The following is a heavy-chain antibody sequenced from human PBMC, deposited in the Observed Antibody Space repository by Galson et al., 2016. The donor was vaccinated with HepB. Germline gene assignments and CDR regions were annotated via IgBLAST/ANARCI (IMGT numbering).Heavy chain of an antibody. CDR3: ARDRGPLHYHYGMDG. D-gene: IGHD1-14*01. J-gene: IGHJ6*02. CDR1: GFTFGRYA. Sequence: SLRLSCAASGFTFGRYAMSWVHQAPGKGLEWVSAISGDGGSTYYAGSVQGRFTSSRDRSTNTMYLQMNSLRADDTAVYFCARDRGPLHYHYGMDGWGQGTTVTVSS. V-gene: IGHV3-23*01. CDR2: ISGDGGST.